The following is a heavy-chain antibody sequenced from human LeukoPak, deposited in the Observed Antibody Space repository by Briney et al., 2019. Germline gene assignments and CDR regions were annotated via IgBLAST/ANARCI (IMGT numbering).Heavy chain of an antibody. Sequence: SGGSLRLSCAASGFTFTDYSMSWVRQAPGKGLEWVSSISSSSSYIYYADSVKGRFTISRDNAKNSLYLQMNSLRAEDTAVYYCARDPISYGPGDGSRYWGQGTLVTVSS. V-gene: IGHV3-21*01. D-gene: IGHD3-10*01. CDR1: GFTFTDYS. CDR3: ARDPISYGPGDGSRY. J-gene: IGHJ4*02. CDR2: ISSSSSYI.